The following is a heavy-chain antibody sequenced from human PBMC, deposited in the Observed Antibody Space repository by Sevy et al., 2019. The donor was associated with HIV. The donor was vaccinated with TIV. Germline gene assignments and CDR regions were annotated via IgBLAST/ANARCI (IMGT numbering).Heavy chain of an antibody. CDR2: SRNKANSYTT. V-gene: IGHV3-72*01. CDR1: GFTFSDHY. D-gene: IGHD6-19*01. J-gene: IGHJ6*02. CDR3: TRALIVVAGFFRYYHGIDV. Sequence: GGSLRLSCAASGFTFSDHYMDWVRQAPGKGLEWIGRSRNKANSYTTEYAASVKGRFTIPRDESKNSLYLQMNSLISEDTAIYYCTRALIVVAGFFRYYHGIDVWGQGTTVTVSS.